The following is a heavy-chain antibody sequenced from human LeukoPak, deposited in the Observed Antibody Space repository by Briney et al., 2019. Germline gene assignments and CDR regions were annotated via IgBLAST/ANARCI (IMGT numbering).Heavy chain of an antibody. Sequence: PGGSLRLSCAASGFSVSDYYMSWIRQSPGKGLEWISYITSSTGSTKYADSVKGRFTISKDKAKNSVALQMNSLKSEDTAVYYCARERRGNYVAFESWGRGTLVTVSS. D-gene: IGHD3-16*01. CDR1: GFSVSDYY. J-gene: IGHJ4*02. V-gene: IGHV3-11*05. CDR3: ARERRGNYVAFES. CDR2: ITSSTGST.